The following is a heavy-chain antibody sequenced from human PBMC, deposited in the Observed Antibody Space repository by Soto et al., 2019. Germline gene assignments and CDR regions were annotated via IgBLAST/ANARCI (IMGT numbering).Heavy chain of an antibody. D-gene: IGHD1-20*01. CDR1: GYTFTSYG. V-gene: IGHV1-18*01. CDR3: ARERAYNWNYDYYYGMDV. Sequence: QVQLVQSGAEVKKPGASVKVSCKASGYTFTSYGISWVRQAPGQGLEWVGWISAYNGNTNYAQKLQGRVTMTTDTSTSTAYMELRSLRSDDTAVYYCARERAYNWNYDYYYGMDVWGQGTTVTVSS. CDR2: ISAYNGNT. J-gene: IGHJ6*02.